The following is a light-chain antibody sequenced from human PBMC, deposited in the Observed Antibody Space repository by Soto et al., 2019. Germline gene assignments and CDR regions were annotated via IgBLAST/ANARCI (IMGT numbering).Light chain of an antibody. CDR3: AIWDDSLNGFSV. CDR1: RSNIGSNT. V-gene: IGLV1-44*01. Sequence: QSVLTQPPSASGTPGQTVTISCSGGRSNIGSNTVNWYQQLPGTAPKLLIYGNNQRPSGVPDRFSGLRSGTSASLAISGLRSEDEADYYCAIWDDSLNGFSVFGGGTRSPS. J-gene: IGLJ1*01. CDR2: GNN.